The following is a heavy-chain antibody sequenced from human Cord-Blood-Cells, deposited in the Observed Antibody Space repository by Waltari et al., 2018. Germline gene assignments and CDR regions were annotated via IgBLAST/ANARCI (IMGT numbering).Heavy chain of an antibody. Sequence: QVQLVQSGAEVKKPGASVKVSCKASGYTFTSYDINWVRQATGQGLGWMGWMNPTRGNTGYAQKFQGRVTITRNPSISTAYMELSSLRSEDTAVYYCARVPVYGGNAFDIWGQGTMVTVSS. V-gene: IGHV1-8*03. D-gene: IGHD4-17*01. J-gene: IGHJ3*02. CDR2: MNPTRGNT. CDR3: ARVPVYGGNAFDI. CDR1: GYTFTSYD.